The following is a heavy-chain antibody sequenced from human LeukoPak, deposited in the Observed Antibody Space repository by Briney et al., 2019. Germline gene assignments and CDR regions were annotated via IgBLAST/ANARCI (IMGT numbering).Heavy chain of an antibody. Sequence: SETLSLTCTVSGGSISSGSYYWSWIRQPAGKGLEWIGRIYTSGNTNYNPSLKSRVTISVDTSKNQFSLKLSSVTAADTAVYYCARESYDILTGYSNWFDPWGQGTLVTVSS. D-gene: IGHD3-9*01. CDR1: GGSISSGSYY. CDR3: ARESYDILTGYSNWFDP. J-gene: IGHJ5*02. V-gene: IGHV4-61*02. CDR2: IYTSGNT.